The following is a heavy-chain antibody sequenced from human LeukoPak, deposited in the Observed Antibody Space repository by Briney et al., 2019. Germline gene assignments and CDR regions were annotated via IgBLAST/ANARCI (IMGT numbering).Heavy chain of an antibody. J-gene: IGHJ4*02. D-gene: IGHD6-6*01. CDR1: GYTFTGYY. V-gene: IGHV1-2*06. CDR3: ARGKSIAAHYYFDY. Sequence: ASVKVSCXASGYTFTGYYMHWVRQALGQGLEWMGRINPNSGGTNYAQKFQGRVTMTRDTSISTAYMELSRLRSDDTAVYYCARGKSIAAHYYFDYWGQGTLVTVSS. CDR2: INPNSGGT.